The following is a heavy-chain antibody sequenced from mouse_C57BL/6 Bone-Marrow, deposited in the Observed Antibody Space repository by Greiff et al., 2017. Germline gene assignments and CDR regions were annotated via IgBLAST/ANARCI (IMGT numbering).Heavy chain of an antibody. V-gene: IGHV1-55*01. CDR3: ARGTTVVATDY. CDR1: GYTFTSYW. J-gene: IGHJ2*01. D-gene: IGHD1-1*01. Sequence: QVQLQQPGAELVKPGASVKLSCKASGYTFTSYWITWVKQRPGQGLEWIGDIYPGSGSTNYNEKFKSKATLTVDTSSSTAYMQLSSLTSEDSAVYYCARGTTVVATDYWGQGTTLTVSS. CDR2: IYPGSGST.